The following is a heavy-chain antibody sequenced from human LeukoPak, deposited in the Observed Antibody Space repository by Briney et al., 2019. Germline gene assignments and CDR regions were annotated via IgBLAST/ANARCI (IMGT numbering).Heavy chain of an antibody. V-gene: IGHV4-34*01. CDR1: GGSFSDYY. CDR2: INHREST. CDR3: ARLVSQTEPRFDS. J-gene: IGHJ4*02. D-gene: IGHD2-8*01. Sequence: SETLSLTCAVYGGSFSDYYWSWIRQSPGRGLEWIGEINHRESTNYNPPLKSRVTILVDTSKNQFSLKRNSVTAADTAVYYCARLVSQTEPRFDSWGQGTLVTVSS.